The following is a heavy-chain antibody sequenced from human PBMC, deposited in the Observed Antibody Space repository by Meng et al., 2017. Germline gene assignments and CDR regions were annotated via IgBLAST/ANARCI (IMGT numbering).Heavy chain of an antibody. D-gene: IGHD6-6*01. V-gene: IGHV4-34*01. Sequence: QLELQQGGAGLLKASETLSLTCAVYGGSFSGYYWSWIRQPPGKGLEWIGEINHSGSTNYNPSLKSRVTISVDTSKNQFSLKLSSVTAADTAVYYCARRGIAARPFYYWGQGTLVTVSS. CDR1: GGSFSGYY. CDR2: INHSGST. J-gene: IGHJ4*02. CDR3: ARRGIAARPFYY.